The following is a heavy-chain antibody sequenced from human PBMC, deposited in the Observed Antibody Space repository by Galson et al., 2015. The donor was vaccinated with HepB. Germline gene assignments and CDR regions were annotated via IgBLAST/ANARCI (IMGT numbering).Heavy chain of an antibody. CDR1: GFTFRTSA. CDR3: AHAPGIAVADTAEYFQH. J-gene: IGHJ1*01. CDR2: IVVGSGNT. Sequence: SVKVSCKASGFTFRTSAVQWVRQARGQHLEWVGWIVVGSGNTNYAQNLQERLTITKDTSKNQVVLTMTNMDPVDTATYYCAHAPGIAVADTAEYFQHWGQGTLVTVSS. V-gene: IGHV1-58*01. D-gene: IGHD6-19*01.